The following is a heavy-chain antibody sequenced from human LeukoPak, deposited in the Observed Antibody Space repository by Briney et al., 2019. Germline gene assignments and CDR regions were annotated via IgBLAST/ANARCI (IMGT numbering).Heavy chain of an antibody. J-gene: IGHJ1*01. CDR2: ITSTSGRI. V-gene: IGHV3-21*01. D-gene: IGHD3-22*01. CDR3: ARAPSEVGGYYPEYFRH. Sequence: GGSLRLSCAASGFSFSDSRMNWVRQAPGKGLEWVSSITSTSGRIFYGDSVKGRFTVSRDNAKNTVSLQMDSLRAEDTGVYYCARAPSEVGGYYPEYFRHWGQGTLVTVSS. CDR1: GFSFSDSR.